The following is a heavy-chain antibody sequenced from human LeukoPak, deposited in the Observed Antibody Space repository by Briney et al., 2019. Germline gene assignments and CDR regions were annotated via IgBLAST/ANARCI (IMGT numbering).Heavy chain of an antibody. CDR2: INSDGSST. CDR3: ARGGWFGELVRRFGYYYYYMDV. J-gene: IGHJ6*03. V-gene: IGHV3-74*01. D-gene: IGHD3-10*01. CDR1: GFTFSSYW. Sequence: QTGGSLRLSCAASGFTFSSYWMHWVRQAPGKGLVWVSRINSDGSSTSYADSVKGRFTISRDNAKNTLYLQMNSLRAEDTAVYYCARGGWFGELVRRFGYYYYYMDVWGKGTTVTVSS.